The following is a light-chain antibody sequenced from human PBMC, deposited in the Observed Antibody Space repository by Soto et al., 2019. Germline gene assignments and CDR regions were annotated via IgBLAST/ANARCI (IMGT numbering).Light chain of an antibody. V-gene: IGKV3-15*01. Sequence: EIVMTQSPATLSVSPGERATLSCRASQSVTSNLAWYQQKPGQAPRLLIYGASNRATGIPARFSGSGSGTEFTLTISSLQSEDFAVYYCQQYNNWPPTFGQGTRLEMK. CDR1: QSVTSN. CDR3: QQYNNWPPT. J-gene: IGKJ5*01. CDR2: GAS.